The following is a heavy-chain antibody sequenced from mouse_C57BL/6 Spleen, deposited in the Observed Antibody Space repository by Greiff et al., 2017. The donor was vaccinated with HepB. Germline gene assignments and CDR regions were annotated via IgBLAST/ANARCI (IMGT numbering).Heavy chain of an antibody. V-gene: IGHV5-4*01. Sequence: EVQVVESGGGLVKPGGSLKLSCAASGFTFSSYAMSWVRQTPEKRLEWVATISDGGSYTYYPDNVKGRFTISRDNAKNNLYLQMSHLKSEDTAMYYCARGYYGNYGAMDYWGQGTSVTVSS. CDR3: ARGYYGNYGAMDY. J-gene: IGHJ4*01. CDR2: ISDGGSYT. D-gene: IGHD2-1*01. CDR1: GFTFSSYA.